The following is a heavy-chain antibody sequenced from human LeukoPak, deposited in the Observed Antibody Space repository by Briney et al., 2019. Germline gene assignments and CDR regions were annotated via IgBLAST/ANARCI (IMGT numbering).Heavy chain of an antibody. CDR2: IYYSGST. CDR3: ARDAGAHKLWFAFDI. J-gene: IGHJ3*02. Sequence: SETLSLTCAVSGGSISSGGYSWSWIRQPPGKGLEWIGYIYYSGSTYYNPSLKSRVTISVDTSKNQFSLKLSSVTAADTAVYYCARDAGAHKLWFAFDIWGQGTMVTVSS. CDR1: GGSISSGGYS. V-gene: IGHV4-30-4*07. D-gene: IGHD5-18*01.